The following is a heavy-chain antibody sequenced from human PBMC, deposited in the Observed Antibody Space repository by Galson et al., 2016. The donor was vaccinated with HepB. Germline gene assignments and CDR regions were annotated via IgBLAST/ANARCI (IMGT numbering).Heavy chain of an antibody. J-gene: IGHJ6*02. Sequence: SLRLSCAASGFTFSTYAMHWVRQAPGKGLEWVAVISYDGSNKFYADSVKGRFTISRDNSKNTLYLQMNSLRAEDTVVYYCAKLEGGLTYYGMDVWGHGTTVTVSS. CDR1: GFTFSTYA. D-gene: IGHD2-15*01. CDR2: ISYDGSNK. CDR3: AKLEGGLTYYGMDV. V-gene: IGHV3-30*18.